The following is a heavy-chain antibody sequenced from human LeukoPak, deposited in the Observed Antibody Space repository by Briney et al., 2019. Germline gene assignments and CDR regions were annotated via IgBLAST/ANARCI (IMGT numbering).Heavy chain of an antibody. J-gene: IGHJ4*03. Sequence: ETLSLTCAVHGESFSAYFWSWIRQVPGKGLEWIGEIDHRGSSNYNPPLKSRAAIPVDTSKNHLSLSLTSVTAAATAVYYCATRSSTLAAARCFDDWGQGTVVTVSS. CDR2: IDHRGSS. V-gene: IGHV4-34*01. CDR3: ATRSSTLAAARCFDD. D-gene: IGHD6-6*01. CDR1: GESFSAYF.